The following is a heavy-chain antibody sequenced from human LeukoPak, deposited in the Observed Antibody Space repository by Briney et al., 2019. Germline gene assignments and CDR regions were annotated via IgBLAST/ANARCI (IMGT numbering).Heavy chain of an antibody. V-gene: IGHV4-39*01. CDR1: GGSISSSSYY. CDR2: MYYGGST. Sequence: SETLSLTCTVSGGSISSSSYYWVWIRQPPGKGLEWIGSMYYGGSTYYNPSLESRVTISIDTSKNQFSLKLSSVTAADTAVYYCARLGWQWLVYAFDIWGQGTMVTVSS. J-gene: IGHJ3*02. CDR3: ARLGWQWLVYAFDI. D-gene: IGHD6-19*01.